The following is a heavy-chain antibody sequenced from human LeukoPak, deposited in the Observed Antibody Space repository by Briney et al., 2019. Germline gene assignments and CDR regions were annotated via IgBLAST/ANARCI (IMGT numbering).Heavy chain of an antibody. Sequence: GGSLRLSCAASGFTFSSYAMSWVRQAPGKGLEWVSAISGSGGSIYYADSVKGRFTISRDNSKNTQYLQMNSLRAEDTAVYYCAKGGGYYDSSGYYQEKFYFDYWGQGTLVTVSS. D-gene: IGHD3-22*01. CDR2: ISGSGGSI. V-gene: IGHV3-23*01. CDR1: GFTFSSYA. CDR3: AKGGGYYDSSGYYQEKFYFDY. J-gene: IGHJ4*02.